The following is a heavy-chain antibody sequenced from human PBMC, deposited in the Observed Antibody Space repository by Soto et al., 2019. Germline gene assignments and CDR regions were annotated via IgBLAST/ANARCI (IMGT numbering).Heavy chain of an antibody. D-gene: IGHD3-22*01. CDR2: IYAGGNT. V-gene: IGHV3-66*01. Sequence: EMQLVESGGGLVQPGESLRLSCAASGFTVSSNYMSCVRQAPGKGLEWVSVIYAGGNTHYADSVEGRFTISRDNSNNMLYLQMNSLRAEDTAVYYCVREKVTMIVGFYYFDYWGQGTRVTVSS. J-gene: IGHJ4*02. CDR3: VREKVTMIVGFYYFDY. CDR1: GFTVSSNY.